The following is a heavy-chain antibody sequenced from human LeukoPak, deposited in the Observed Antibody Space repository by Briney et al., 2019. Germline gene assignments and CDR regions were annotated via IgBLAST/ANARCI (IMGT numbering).Heavy chain of an antibody. CDR1: GYTFTSYG. V-gene: IGHV1-18*01. CDR3: AREGGRWFGELSNDIDY. J-gene: IGHJ4*02. D-gene: IGHD3-10*01. Sequence: GASVKVPCKASGYTFTSYGISWVRQAPGQGLEWMGWISAYNGNTNYAQKLQGRVTMTTDTSTSTAYMELRSLRSDDTAVYYCAREGGRWFGELSNDIDYWGQGTLVTVSS. CDR2: ISAYNGNT.